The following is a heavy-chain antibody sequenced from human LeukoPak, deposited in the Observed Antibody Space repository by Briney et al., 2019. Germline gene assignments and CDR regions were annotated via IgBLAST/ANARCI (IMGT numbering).Heavy chain of an antibody. V-gene: IGHV1-18*01. D-gene: IGHD4-17*01. CDR1: GYTFTSYG. CDR2: ISAYNGNT. J-gene: IGHJ4*02. CDR3: ARDRETVTPDY. Sequence: ASVKVSCKASGYTFTSYGISWVRQAPGQGLEWMGWISAYNGNTNYAQKLQGRVTMTTDTSTSTADMELRSLRSDDTAVYYCARDRETVTPDYWGQGTLVTVSS.